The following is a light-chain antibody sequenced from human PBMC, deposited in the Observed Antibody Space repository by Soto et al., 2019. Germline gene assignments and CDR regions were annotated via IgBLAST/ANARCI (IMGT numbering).Light chain of an antibody. CDR2: DII. CDR3: SSYSRTTTLVV. V-gene: IGLV2-14*03. CDR1: SSDIGAFTS. J-gene: IGLJ2*01. Sequence: QSALTQPASVSGSPGQSITISCTGTSSDIGAFTSVSWYQQHPGKAPKLIIYDIIHRPSGVSDRFSGSKSVNTASLTVSGVQPEDEANYYCSSYSRTTTLVVFGGGTKLTVL.